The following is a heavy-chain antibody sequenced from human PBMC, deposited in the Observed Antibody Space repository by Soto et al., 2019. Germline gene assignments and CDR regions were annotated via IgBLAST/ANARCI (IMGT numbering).Heavy chain of an antibody. CDR1: GYTLTELS. V-gene: IGHV1-24*01. CDR2: FDPEDGET. J-gene: IGHJ4*02. CDR3: ATGILYSSSWYVGFDY. Sequence: ASVKISCKVSGYTLTELSMHRVRQAPGKGLEWMGGFDPEDGETIYAQKFQGRVTMTEDTSTDTAYMELSSLRSEDTAVYYCATGILYSSSWYVGFDYWGQGTLVTVSS. D-gene: IGHD6-13*01.